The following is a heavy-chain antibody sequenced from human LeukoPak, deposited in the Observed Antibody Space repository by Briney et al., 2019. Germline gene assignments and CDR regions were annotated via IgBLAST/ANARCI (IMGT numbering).Heavy chain of an antibody. V-gene: IGHV3-33*01. CDR2: IWYDGQTK. D-gene: IGHD2-2*02. CDR1: GFIFSNYG. Sequence: PGGSLRLSCEASGFIFSNYGMHWVRQAPGKGLEWLALIWYDGQTKFYADSVKGRFTISRDNSGNTLFLHMTSLRVEDTAVYYCVAILVSGAIWQFDLWGRGTLVTVSS. CDR3: VAILVSGAIWQFDL. J-gene: IGHJ2*01.